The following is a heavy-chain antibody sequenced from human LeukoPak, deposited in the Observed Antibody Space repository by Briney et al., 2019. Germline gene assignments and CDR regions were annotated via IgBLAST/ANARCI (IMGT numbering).Heavy chain of an antibody. J-gene: IGHJ6*03. CDR3: GRAGPVTKDHFMDV. V-gene: IGHV3-7*01. CDR1: GFFFDDYG. Sequence: GGSLRLSCAASGFFFDDYGVSWARQSPGKGLEWVANIYLDGSRAYYVDSVKGRFTISRDNAKNSLFLQMNSLSAEDTAVYYCGRAGPVTKDHFMDVWGKGTTVTVSS. CDR2: IYLDGSRA. D-gene: IGHD2-2*01.